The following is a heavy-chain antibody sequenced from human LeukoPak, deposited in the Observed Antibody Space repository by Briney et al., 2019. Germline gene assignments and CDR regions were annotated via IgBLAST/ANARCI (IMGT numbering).Heavy chain of an antibody. Sequence: GGSLRLSCAASGFTFSSYAMSWVRQAPGKGLEWVSAISGSGGSTYYADSEKGRFTISRDNSKNTLYLQMNSLRAEDTAVYYCAKLISVAGTNDYWGQGTLVTVSS. V-gene: IGHV3-23*01. CDR1: GFTFSSYA. CDR3: AKLISVAGTNDY. CDR2: ISGSGGST. D-gene: IGHD6-19*01. J-gene: IGHJ4*02.